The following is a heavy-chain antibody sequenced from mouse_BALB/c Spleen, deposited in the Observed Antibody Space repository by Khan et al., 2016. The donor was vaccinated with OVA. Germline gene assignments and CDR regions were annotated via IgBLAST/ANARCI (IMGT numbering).Heavy chain of an antibody. D-gene: IGHD2-3*01. CDR3: ARRGDGYYGAMDY. Sequence: VQLKESGPGLVKPSQSLSLTCTVTGYSITSDYAWNWIRQFPGNKLEWMGYISYSGSTSYNPSLKSRISITRDTSKNKFFLQLNSVTTEDTATYYFARRGDGYYGAMDYWGQGTSVTVSS. CDR1: GYSITSDYA. V-gene: IGHV3-2*02. CDR2: ISYSGST. J-gene: IGHJ4*01.